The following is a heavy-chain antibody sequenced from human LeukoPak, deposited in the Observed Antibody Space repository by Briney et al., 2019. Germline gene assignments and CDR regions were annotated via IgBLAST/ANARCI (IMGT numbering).Heavy chain of an antibody. D-gene: IGHD3-10*01. CDR1: GFTFSSYA. CDR3: ARDHAGIGIDY. CDR2: ISYDGSNK. Sequence: PGGSLRLSCAASGFTFSSYAMHWVRQAPGRGLEWVAVISYDGSNKYYADSVKGRFTISRDNSKNTLYLQMNSLRAEDTAVYYCARDHAGIGIDYWGQGTLVTVSS. V-gene: IGHV3-30-3*01. J-gene: IGHJ4*02.